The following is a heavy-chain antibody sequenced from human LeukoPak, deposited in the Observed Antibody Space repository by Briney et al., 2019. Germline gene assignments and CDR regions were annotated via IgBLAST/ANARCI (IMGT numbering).Heavy chain of an antibody. D-gene: IGHD6-19*01. CDR2: ISSSSSTI. CDR3: ARDGSNIAVAAEFYFDY. Sequence: GGSLRLSCAASTFTFSSYSMIWVRQAPGKGREWVSYISSSSSTIYYADSVKGPFTLARANAKNSLYLQMDSRRVEDVAVDFCARDGSNIAVAAEFYFDYWRQGTLVTVSS. V-gene: IGHV3-48*01. CDR1: TFTFSSYS. J-gene: IGHJ4*02.